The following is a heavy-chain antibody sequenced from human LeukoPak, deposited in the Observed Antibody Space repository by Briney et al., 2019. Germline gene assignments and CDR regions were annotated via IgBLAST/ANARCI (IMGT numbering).Heavy chain of an antibody. Sequence: ASVKVSCKASGYTFTGYYMHWVRQAPGQGLEWMGWINPNSGGTNYAQKFQGRVTMTRDTSISTAYMELSRLRSDDTAVYYCARARGSSSWLPEFYYYYYMDVWGKGTTVTISS. CDR1: GYTFTGYY. D-gene: IGHD6-13*01. CDR2: INPNSGGT. V-gene: IGHV1-2*02. CDR3: ARARGSSSWLPEFYYYYYMDV. J-gene: IGHJ6*03.